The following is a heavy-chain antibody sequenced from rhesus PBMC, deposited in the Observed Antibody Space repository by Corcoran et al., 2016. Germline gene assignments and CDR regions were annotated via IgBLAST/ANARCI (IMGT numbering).Heavy chain of an antibody. CDR3: ARAYRGDIDY. V-gene: IGHV4-106*01. J-gene: IGHJ4*01. CDR2: IYGSGGNT. Sequence: VQLQESGPGLVQPSETLSLTSSVSGGSISDDSSWSWLRPPPGKGLAWLGYIYGSGGNTDYNPSLKNRVTNSRDTSKNQFSMKLSSVTAADTAVYYCARAYRGDIDYWGQGVLVTVSS. D-gene: IGHD6-25*01. CDR1: GGSISDDSS.